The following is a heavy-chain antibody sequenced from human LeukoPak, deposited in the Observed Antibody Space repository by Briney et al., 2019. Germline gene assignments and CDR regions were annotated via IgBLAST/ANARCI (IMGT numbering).Heavy chain of an antibody. J-gene: IGHJ4*02. V-gene: IGHV3-23*01. CDR1: GFTLSTSA. CDR2: ISVNGGTA. D-gene: IGHD2-2*01. Sequence: GRSLRLARAASGFTLSTSAMSSVSQAPGGGLEWVSAISVNGGTAYYAYSVKGRFPISRHNSKNTRYLQLRRLRAEATAAFYCAKDLIVVVAADMDSDYWRQGTLVTVPS. CDR3: AKDLIVVVAADMDSDY.